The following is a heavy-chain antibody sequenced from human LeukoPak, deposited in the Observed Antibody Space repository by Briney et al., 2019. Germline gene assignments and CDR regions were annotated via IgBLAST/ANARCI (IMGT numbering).Heavy chain of an antibody. J-gene: IGHJ4*02. CDR2: FFYTASN. Sequence: PSETLSRTCIVSGGSISSSNYYWGWMRQPTGKGLELIGTFFYTASNNYHPSLKSRVTISVDTSKNQFSLRLSSVTAAYRAVYYCARESKSYYFHYSAYYPYDFVSWGQGTLVTVSS. CDR3: ARESKSYYFHYSAYYPYDFVS. CDR1: GGSISSSNYY. V-gene: IGHV4-39*02. D-gene: IGHD3-22*01.